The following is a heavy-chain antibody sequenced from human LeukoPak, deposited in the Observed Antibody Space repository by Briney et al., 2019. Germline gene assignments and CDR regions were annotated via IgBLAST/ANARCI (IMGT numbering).Heavy chain of an antibody. V-gene: IGHV4-59*01. D-gene: IGHD1-14*01. Sequence: SGTLSLTCTVSGGSISSYYWSWIRQPPGQGLEWIGYIYYSGSTNYNPSLKSRVTISVDTSKNQFSLKLSSVTAADTAVYYCARVSGPVYYYMDVWGKGTTVTISS. CDR3: ARVSGPVYYYMDV. CDR1: GGSISSYY. J-gene: IGHJ6*03. CDR2: IYYSGST.